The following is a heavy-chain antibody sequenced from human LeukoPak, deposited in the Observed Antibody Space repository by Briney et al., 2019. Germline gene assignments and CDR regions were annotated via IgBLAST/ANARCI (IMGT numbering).Heavy chain of an antibody. J-gene: IGHJ4*02. CDR3: ARDFCSGGSCYSYFHY. V-gene: IGHV4-59*01. CDR1: GGSISGYY. CDR2: IYSSGGT. Sequence: SETLSLTCSVSGGSISGYYWSWIRQPPGKGLEWIGYIYSSGGTNYNPSLKSRVTISLDTSKNQFSLRLSSVTAADTAVYYCARDFCSGGSCYSYFHYWGQGTLATVSS. D-gene: IGHD2-15*01.